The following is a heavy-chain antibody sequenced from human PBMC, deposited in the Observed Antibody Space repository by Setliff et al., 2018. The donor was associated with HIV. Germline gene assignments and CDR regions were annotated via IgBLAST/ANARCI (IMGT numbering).Heavy chain of an antibody. Sequence: SETLSLTCAIFGGSFTDYYCCSWIRQSPGKGLEWIGEIDHSGIINYNPSRKSRVTMSVDTSKRQFSLNLASVTAADTAIYYCARERLSPRGFFFSYIDVGGKGTPVTVSS. CDR1: GGSFTDYY. V-gene: IGHV4-34*01. CDR2: IDHSGII. J-gene: IGHJ6*04. CDR3: ARERLSPRGFFFSYIDV. D-gene: IGHD1-26*01.